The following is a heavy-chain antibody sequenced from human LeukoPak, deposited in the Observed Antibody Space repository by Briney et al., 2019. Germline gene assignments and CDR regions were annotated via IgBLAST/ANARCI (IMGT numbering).Heavy chain of an antibody. CDR2: IYYSGST. J-gene: IGHJ4*02. Sequence: PSETLSLTCTVSGGSISSYYWSWIRQPPGKGLEWIGYIYYSGSTNYNPSLKSRVTISVDTSKNQFSLKLSSVTAADTAVYYCARGHYYDSSGLTYDDYWGQGTLVTVSS. V-gene: IGHV4-59*08. CDR1: GGSISSYY. D-gene: IGHD3-22*01. CDR3: ARGHYYDSSGLTYDDY.